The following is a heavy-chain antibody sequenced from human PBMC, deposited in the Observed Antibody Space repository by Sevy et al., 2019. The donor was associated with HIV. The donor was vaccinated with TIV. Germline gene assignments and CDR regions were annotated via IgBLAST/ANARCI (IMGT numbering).Heavy chain of an antibody. Sequence: GGSLRLSCAASGFTFSSYSMNWVRQAPGKGLEWVSSISSSSSYIYYADSVKGRFTISRDNAKNSLYLQMNSLRAEDTAVYYWARVKSVRETPRYSSGWYPTDYWGQGTLVTVSS. D-gene: IGHD6-19*01. CDR3: ARVKSVRETPRYSSGWYPTDY. CDR2: ISSSSSYI. CDR1: GFTFSSYS. V-gene: IGHV3-21*01. J-gene: IGHJ4*02.